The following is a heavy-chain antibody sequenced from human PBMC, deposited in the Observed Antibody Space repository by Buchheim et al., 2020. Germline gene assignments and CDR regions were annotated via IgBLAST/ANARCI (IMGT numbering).Heavy chain of an antibody. Sequence: EVQLVESGGGLVKPGGSLRLSCAASGFTFSSYSMNWVRQAPGKGLEWVSSISSSSSYIYYADSVKGRFTISRDNANNSRDLQMNSLRAEDTAVYYCARVGLGKLLYYYGMDVWGQGTT. D-gene: IGHD2/OR15-2a*01. V-gene: IGHV3-21*01. CDR1: GFTFSSYS. J-gene: IGHJ6*02. CDR3: ARVGLGKLLYYYGMDV. CDR2: ISSSSSYI.